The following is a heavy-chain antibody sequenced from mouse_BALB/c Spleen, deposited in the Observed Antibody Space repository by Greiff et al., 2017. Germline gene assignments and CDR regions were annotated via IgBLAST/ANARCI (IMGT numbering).Heavy chain of an antibody. J-gene: IGHJ3*01. Sequence: QVQLKESGPGLVQPSQSLSITCTVSGFSLTSYGVHWVRQSPGKGLEWLGVIWSGGSTDYNAAFISRLSISKDNSKSQVFFKMNSLQANDTAIYYCARNWNDGYHFAYWGQGTLVTVSA. D-gene: IGHD2-3*01. V-gene: IGHV2-2*02. CDR3: ARNWNDGYHFAY. CDR2: IWSGGST. CDR1: GFSLTSYG.